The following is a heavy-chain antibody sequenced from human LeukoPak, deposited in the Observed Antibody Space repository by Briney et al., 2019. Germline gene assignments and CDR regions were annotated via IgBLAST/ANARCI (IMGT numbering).Heavy chain of an antibody. CDR1: GFTLSRYE. CDR2: ISSSGSTI. D-gene: IGHD2-2*01. J-gene: IGHJ6*03. V-gene: IGHV3-48*03. Sequence: GGSLRLSCAASGFTLSRYEMNWVRQAPGKGLEWVSYISSSGSTIYYADSVKGRFTISRDNAKNSLYLQMNSLRAEDTAVYYCARERGLIVVVPAQFRYYYYMDVWGKGTTVTVSS. CDR3: ARERGLIVVVPAQFRYYYYMDV.